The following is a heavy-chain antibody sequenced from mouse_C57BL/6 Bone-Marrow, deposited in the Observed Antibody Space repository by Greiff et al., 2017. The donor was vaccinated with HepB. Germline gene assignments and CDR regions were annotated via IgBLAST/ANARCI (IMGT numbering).Heavy chain of an antibody. D-gene: IGHD1-1*01. Sequence: VHVKQSGAELARPGASVKLSCKASGYTFTSYGISWVKQRPEQGLEWIGWIDPENGDTEYASKFQGKATITADTSSNTAYLQLTSLTSEDTAVYYCTTDGSRWGDYWGQGTSVTVSS. CDR3: TTDGSRWGDY. CDR1: GYTFTSYG. CDR2: IDPENGDT. V-gene: IGHV14-4*01. J-gene: IGHJ4*01.